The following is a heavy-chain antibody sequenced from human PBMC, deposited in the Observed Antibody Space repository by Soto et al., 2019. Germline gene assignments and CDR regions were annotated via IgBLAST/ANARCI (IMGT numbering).Heavy chain of an antibody. CDR1: GFTFSSYA. CDR3: ARVVGSGVGDRPFDY. CDR2: ISYDGSNK. J-gene: IGHJ4*02. Sequence: QVQLVESGGGVVQPGRSLRLSCAASGFTFSSYAMHWVRQAPGKGLEWVAVISYDGSNKYYADSVKGRFTISRDNSKNTLYRQMNSLRAEDTAVYYCARVVGSGVGDRPFDYWGQGTLVTVSS. D-gene: IGHD2-8*01. V-gene: IGHV3-30-3*01.